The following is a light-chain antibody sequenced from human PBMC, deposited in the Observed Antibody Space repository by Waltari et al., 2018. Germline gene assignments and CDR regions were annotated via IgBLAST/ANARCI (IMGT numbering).Light chain of an antibody. CDR2: DVF. J-gene: IGLJ2*01. Sequence: QSALTQPASVSGSPGQSISISCTGISSDVGGSHFVSWYQQHPGKAPKLMIYDVFNRPSGVSTRFSGSKSDNAASLAISGLQAEDEAVYYCSSYTASPPHVVFGGGTKVTVL. CDR3: SSYTASPPHVV. CDR1: SSDVGGSHF. V-gene: IGLV2-14*03.